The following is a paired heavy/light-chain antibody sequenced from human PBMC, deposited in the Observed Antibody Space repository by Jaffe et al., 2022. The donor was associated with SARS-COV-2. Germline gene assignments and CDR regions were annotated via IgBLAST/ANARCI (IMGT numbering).Light chain of an antibody. Sequence: DIQMTQSPSSLSASVGDRVTITCRASQSISSYLNWYQQKPGKAPKLLIYAASSLQSGVPSRFSGSGSGTDFTLTISSLQPEDFATYYCQQSYSTPVAFGQGTKVEIK. J-gene: IGKJ1*01. CDR2: AAS. V-gene: IGKV1-39*01. CDR1: QSISSY. CDR3: QQSYSTPVA.
Heavy chain of an antibody. J-gene: IGHJ5*02. Sequence: QLQLQESGPGLVKPSETLSLTCTVSGGSISSSSYYWGWIRQPPGKGLEWIGSIYYSGSTYYNPSLKSRVTISVDTSKNQFSLKLSSVTAADTAVYYCARSRRLAVAGTDVGANWFDPWGQGTLVTVSS. CDR1: GGSISSSSYY. D-gene: IGHD6-19*01. V-gene: IGHV4-39*01. CDR2: IYYSGST. CDR3: ARSRRLAVAGTDVGANWFDP.